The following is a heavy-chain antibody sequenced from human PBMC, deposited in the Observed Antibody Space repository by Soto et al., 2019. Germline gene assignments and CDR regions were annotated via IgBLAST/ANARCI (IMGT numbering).Heavy chain of an antibody. CDR2: IRKDGSEK. CDR3: AGSSGWLIDY. J-gene: IGHJ4*02. CDR1: GFTFSSYW. Sequence: PGGSLRLSCEASGFTFSSYWMNGVRQAPGKGLEWVAIIRKDGSEKYYVDSVKGRFTISRDNAENSLYLQMNDLRAEDTAVYYCAGSSGWLIDYWGRGTLVTVSS. D-gene: IGHD6-19*01. V-gene: IGHV3-7*03.